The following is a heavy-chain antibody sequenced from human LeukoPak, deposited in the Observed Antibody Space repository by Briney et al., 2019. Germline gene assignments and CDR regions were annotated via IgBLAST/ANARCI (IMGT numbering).Heavy chain of an antibody. Sequence: PGRSLRLSCAASGFTFSSYGMHWVRQAPGKGLEWVAMIWYDGSNTYYADSVKGRFTISRDNSKNTLFLQKGSRRAEDTAVYYCARDRSTTHFDYWGQGTLVTVSS. D-gene: IGHD5/OR15-5a*01. CDR2: IWYDGSNT. J-gene: IGHJ4*02. V-gene: IGHV3-33*01. CDR1: GFTFSSYG. CDR3: ARDRSTTHFDY.